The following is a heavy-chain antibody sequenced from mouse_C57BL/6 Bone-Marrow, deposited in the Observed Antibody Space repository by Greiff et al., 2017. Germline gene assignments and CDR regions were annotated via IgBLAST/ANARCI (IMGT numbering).Heavy chain of an antibody. CDR2: IHPSDSDT. Sequence: QVQLQQPGAELVKPGASVKVSCKASGYTFTSYWMHWVKQRPGQGLEWIGRIHPSDSDTNYNQKFKGKATLTVDKSSSTAYMQLSSLTSEDSSVYYCAIAVYYGNYVDYAMDYWGQGTSVTVSS. CDR3: AIAVYYGNYVDYAMDY. CDR1: GYTFTSYW. D-gene: IGHD2-1*01. V-gene: IGHV1-74*01. J-gene: IGHJ4*01.